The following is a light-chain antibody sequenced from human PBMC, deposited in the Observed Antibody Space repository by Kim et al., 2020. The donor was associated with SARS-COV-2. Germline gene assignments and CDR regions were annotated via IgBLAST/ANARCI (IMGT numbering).Light chain of an antibody. J-gene: IGLJ2*01. V-gene: IGLV3-1*01. Sequence: VSPGQTASITFSGDKLGDKYACWYQQKPGQSPVLVIYQDSKRPSGIPERFSGSNSGNTATLTISGTQAMDEADYYCQAWDSSTDVVFGGGTQLTVL. CDR3: QAWDSSTDVV. CDR1: KLGDKY. CDR2: QDS.